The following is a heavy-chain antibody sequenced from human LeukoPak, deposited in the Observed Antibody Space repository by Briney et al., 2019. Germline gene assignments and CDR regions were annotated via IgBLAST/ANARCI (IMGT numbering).Heavy chain of an antibody. CDR2: SDHSGGT. Sequence: SETLSLTCGVYGGSFSGYYWSWIRQPPGKGLEWIGESDHSGGTNYNPSLKRRVIISVDTSKNQFSLKLSSVTAADTAVYYCARADEAAVDTPFDYWGQGTLVTVSS. J-gene: IGHJ4*02. V-gene: IGHV4-34*01. D-gene: IGHD6-25*01. CDR3: ARADEAAVDTPFDY. CDR1: GGSFSGYY.